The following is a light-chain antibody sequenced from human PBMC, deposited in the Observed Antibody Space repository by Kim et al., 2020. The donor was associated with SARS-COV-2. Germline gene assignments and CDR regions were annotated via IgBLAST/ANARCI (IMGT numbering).Light chain of an antibody. CDR3: AAWDDSLSARL. Sequence: GQSVTISCSGGDSNIAKTFIYWYQQLPGTAPKLLIYANTQRPSGVSDRFSGSKSGTSASLAISGLRPEDEADYYCAAWDDSLSARLFGGGTKLTVL. V-gene: IGLV1-47*02. CDR2: ANT. CDR1: DSNIAKTF. J-gene: IGLJ2*01.